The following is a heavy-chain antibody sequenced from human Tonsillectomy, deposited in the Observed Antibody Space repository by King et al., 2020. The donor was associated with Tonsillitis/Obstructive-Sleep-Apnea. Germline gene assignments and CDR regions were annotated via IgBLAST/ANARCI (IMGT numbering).Heavy chain of an antibody. V-gene: IGHV3-66*01. CDR2: IYSGGST. CDR1: GFTVSRNY. Sequence: VQLVESGGGLVQPGGSLRLSCAASGFTVSRNYMSWVRQAPGKGLEWVSVIYSGGSTYYADSVKGRFTISRDNSKNTLYLQMNSLRAEDTAVYYCARGLWIQLWHPFYPWGQGTLVTVSS. CDR3: ARGLWIQLWHPFYP. J-gene: IGHJ5*02. D-gene: IGHD5-18*01.